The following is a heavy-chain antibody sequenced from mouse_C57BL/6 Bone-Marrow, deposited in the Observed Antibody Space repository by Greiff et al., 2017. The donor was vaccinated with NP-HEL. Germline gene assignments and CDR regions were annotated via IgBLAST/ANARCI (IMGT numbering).Heavy chain of an antibody. CDR3: TTTRPYLYYAFAY. D-gene: IGHD2-1*01. J-gene: IGHJ3*01. CDR1: GFNIKDDY. Sequence: VQLKQSGAELVRPGASVKLSCTASGFNIKDDYMHWVKQRPEQGLEWIGWIDPENGDTEYAAKFQGKATITADTSSNTPYLQLSSLTSEYTAVYYCTTTRPYLYYAFAYWGQGTLVTVSA. V-gene: IGHV14-4*01. CDR2: IDPENGDT.